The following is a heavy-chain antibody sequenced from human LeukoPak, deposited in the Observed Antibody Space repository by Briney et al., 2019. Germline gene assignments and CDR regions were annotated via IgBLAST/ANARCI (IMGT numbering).Heavy chain of an antibody. Sequence: GGSLRLSCAASGFTFSSYAMSWVRQAPGKGLEWVSAISGSGGSTYYADSVKGRFTISRDNSKNTLYLQMNSLRVEDTAVYYCAAMSDFWTGSLDYWGQGILVTVSS. CDR3: AAMSDFWTGSLDY. J-gene: IGHJ4*02. CDR1: GFTFSSYA. V-gene: IGHV3-23*01. CDR2: ISGSGGST. D-gene: IGHD3/OR15-3a*01.